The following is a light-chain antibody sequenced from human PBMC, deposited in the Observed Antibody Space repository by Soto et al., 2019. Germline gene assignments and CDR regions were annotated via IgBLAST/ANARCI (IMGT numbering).Light chain of an antibody. J-gene: IGKJ2*01. Sequence: EIVLTQSPGTLSLSPGETATLSCRASQSVSHLAWYQQKPGQAPRLLVYAASSRATGIPDRFSGSGSGTDFTLTISRLEPEYFAVYYCQQYGGSPLYTVGQGTRLEIK. V-gene: IGKV3-20*01. CDR1: QSVSH. CDR3: QQYGGSPLYT. CDR2: AAS.